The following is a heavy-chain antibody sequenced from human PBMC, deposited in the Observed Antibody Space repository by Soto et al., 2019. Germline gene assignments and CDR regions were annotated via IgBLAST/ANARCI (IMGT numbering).Heavy chain of an antibody. CDR3: AKGIAVADEPAY. CDR1: GFTFSSYA. V-gene: IGHV3-23*01. Sequence: EVQLLESGGGLVQPGGSLRLSRAASGFTFSSYAMSWVRQAPGKGLEWVSAISGSGGSTYYADSVKGRFTISRDNSKNTLYLQMNSLRAEDTAVYYCAKGIAVADEPAYWGQGTLVTVSS. CDR2: ISGSGGST. D-gene: IGHD6-19*01. J-gene: IGHJ4*02.